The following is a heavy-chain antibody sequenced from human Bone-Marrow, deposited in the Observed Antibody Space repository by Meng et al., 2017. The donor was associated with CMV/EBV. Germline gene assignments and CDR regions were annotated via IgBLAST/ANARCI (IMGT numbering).Heavy chain of an antibody. Sequence: GESLKISCAASGFTFSSYEMNWVRQAPGKGLEWVSYISSSGSTIYYADSVKGRFTISRDNAKNSLYLQMNSLRAEDTAVYYCARDWYSSSWYDHGGMDVWGQGTTVIVSS. V-gene: IGHV3-48*03. CDR1: GFTFSSYE. J-gene: IGHJ6*02. D-gene: IGHD6-13*01. CDR3: ARDWYSSSWYDHGGMDV. CDR2: ISSSGSTI.